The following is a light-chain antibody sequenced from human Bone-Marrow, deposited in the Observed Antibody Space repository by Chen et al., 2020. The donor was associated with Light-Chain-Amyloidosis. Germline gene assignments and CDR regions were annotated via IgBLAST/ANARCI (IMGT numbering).Light chain of an antibody. CDR1: NIGSTS. CDR3: QVWDRSSDRPV. J-gene: IGLJ3*02. CDR2: DDS. Sequence: SYVLTQPSSVSVAPGQTATIACGGNNIGSTSVHWYQQTPGQAPLLVDYDDSDRPSGIPERLSGSNSGNTATLTISRVEAGDEADYYCQVWDRSSDRPVFGGGPKLTVL. V-gene: IGLV3-21*02.